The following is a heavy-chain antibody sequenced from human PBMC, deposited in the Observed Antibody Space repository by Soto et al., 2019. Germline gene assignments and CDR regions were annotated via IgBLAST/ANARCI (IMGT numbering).Heavy chain of an antibody. CDR2: INPSGGST. V-gene: IGHV1-46*01. J-gene: IGHJ4*02. Sequence: ASVKVSCKASGYTFTSYYMHWVRQAPGQGLEWMGIINPSGGSTSYAQKFQGRVTMTRDTSTSTAYMELSSLRSEDTAVYYCARDSSGYYPGYWGQGTLVTVSS. CDR1: GYTFTSYY. CDR3: ARDSSGYYPGY. D-gene: IGHD3-22*01.